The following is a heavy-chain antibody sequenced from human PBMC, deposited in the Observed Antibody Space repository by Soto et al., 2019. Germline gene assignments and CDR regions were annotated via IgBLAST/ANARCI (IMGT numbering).Heavy chain of an antibody. CDR2: IYYSGST. V-gene: IGHV4-61*01. CDR3: ARVLRFLEWLRFDP. J-gene: IGHJ5*02. CDR1: GGSVSSGSYY. D-gene: IGHD3-3*01. Sequence: QVQLQESGPGLVKPSETLSLTCTVSGGSVSSGSYYWSWIRQPPGKGLEWIGYIYYSGSTNYNPSPKSRVTXXVXTXXNQCALKLSSVTAADTAVYYCARVLRFLEWLRFDPWGQGTLVTVAS.